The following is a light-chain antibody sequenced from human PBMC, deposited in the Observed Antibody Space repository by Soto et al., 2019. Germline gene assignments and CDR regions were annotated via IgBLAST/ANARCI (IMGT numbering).Light chain of an antibody. J-gene: IGLJ3*02. CDR1: SSDVGNYKY. CDR2: EVS. CDR3: SSYAGSNNWV. Sequence: QSALTQSPSASGSPGQSVTISCTGTSSDVGNYKYVSWYQQHPGKAPKLMIYEVSKRPSGVPDRFSGSKSDNTASLTVSGLQAEDEADYYCSSYAGSNNWVFGGGTKVTVL. V-gene: IGLV2-8*01.